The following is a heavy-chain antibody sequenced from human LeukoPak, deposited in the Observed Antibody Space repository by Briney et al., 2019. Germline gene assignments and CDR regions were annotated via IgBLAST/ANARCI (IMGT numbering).Heavy chain of an antibody. D-gene: IGHD3-22*01. Sequence: PSETLSLTCTVSGGSISSNGYYWAWFRQPPGKGLEWIGYIYYSGSTNYNPSLKSRVTISVDTSKNQFSLKLSSVTAADTAVYYCARGGSGYYAFDIWGQGTMVTVSS. J-gene: IGHJ3*02. CDR2: IYYSGST. CDR1: GGSISSNGYY. V-gene: IGHV4-61*08. CDR3: ARGGSGYYAFDI.